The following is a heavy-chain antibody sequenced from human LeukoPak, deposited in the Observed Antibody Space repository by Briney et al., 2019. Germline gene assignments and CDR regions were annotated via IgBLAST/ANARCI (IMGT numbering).Heavy chain of an antibody. CDR1: GFTFSSYS. V-gene: IGHV3-21*01. D-gene: IGHD6-13*01. CDR3: VLGRSRSFDY. J-gene: IGHJ4*02. CDR2: ISSSSSYI. Sequence: GGSLRLSCAASGFTFSSYSMNWVRQAPGKGLGWVSSISSSSSYIYYADSVKGRFTISRDNAKNSLYLQMNSLRAEDTAVYYCVLGRSRSFDYWGQGTLVTVSS.